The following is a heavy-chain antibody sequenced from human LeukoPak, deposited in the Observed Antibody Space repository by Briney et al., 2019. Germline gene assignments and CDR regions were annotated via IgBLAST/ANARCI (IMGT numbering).Heavy chain of an antibody. CDR3: ARDGLFQLPFYYYYYMDV. V-gene: IGHV1-8*01. Sequence: GASVKVSCKASGYTFTSYDINWVRQATGQELEWMGWMNPNSGNTGYAQKFQGRVTMTRNTSISTAYMELSSLRSEDTAVYYCARDGLFQLPFYYYYYMDVWGKGTTVTVSS. CDR2: MNPNSGNT. CDR1: GYTFTSYD. J-gene: IGHJ6*03. D-gene: IGHD2-2*01.